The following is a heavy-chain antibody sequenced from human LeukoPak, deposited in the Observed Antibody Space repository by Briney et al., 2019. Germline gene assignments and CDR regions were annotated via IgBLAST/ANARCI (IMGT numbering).Heavy chain of an antibody. CDR3: AREYMGENKEGEKYYYRSGSDYFNWFDP. CDR1: GGSISSHY. J-gene: IGHJ5*02. Sequence: SETLSPTCTVSGGSISSHYWSWIRQPPGKGLEWIGYIHYSGSANYNPSLKSRVTISVDTSKNQFSLKLSSVTAADTAVFYCAREYMGENKEGEKYYYRSGSDYFNWFDPWGQGTLVTVSS. V-gene: IGHV4-59*11. CDR2: IHYSGSA. D-gene: IGHD3-10*01.